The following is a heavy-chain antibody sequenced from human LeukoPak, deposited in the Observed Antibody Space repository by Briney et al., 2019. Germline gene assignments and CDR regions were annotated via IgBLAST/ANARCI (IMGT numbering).Heavy chain of an antibody. CDR3: AGDSGGGGGDI. J-gene: IGHJ3*02. Sequence: PGGSLRLSCAASGFTFSSYSMNWVRQAPGKGLEWVSSISSSSSYIYYAGSVKGRFTISRDNAKNPLNLQMNSVRAEDTAGDYCAGDSGGGGGDIWGQGTMVTVSS. CDR1: GFTFSSYS. D-gene: IGHD2-21*01. V-gene: IGHV3-21*06. CDR2: ISSSSSYI.